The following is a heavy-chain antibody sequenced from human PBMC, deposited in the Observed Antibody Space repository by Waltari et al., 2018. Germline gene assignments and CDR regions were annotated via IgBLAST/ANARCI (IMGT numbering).Heavy chain of an antibody. V-gene: IGHV3-7*01. CDR2: INQGGGEK. CDR3: ARHAWGYFQY. J-gene: IGHJ1*01. CDR1: GFTFNKYW. D-gene: IGHD3-16*01. Sequence: EVQLVESGGGLVQPGGSLRLSCADSGFTFNKYWMTWLGQAPGKGLEWLANINQGGGEKYYVDSLKGRFTISRDNAKNSLYLQMTSLRAEDTAVYYCARHAWGYFQYWGQGTLVTVSS.